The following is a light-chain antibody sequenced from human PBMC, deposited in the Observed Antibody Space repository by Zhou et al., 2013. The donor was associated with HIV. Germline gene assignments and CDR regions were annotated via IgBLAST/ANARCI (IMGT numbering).Light chain of an antibody. J-gene: IGKJ2*01. CDR2: AAS. Sequence: AIQMTQSPSSLSASIGDRVSITCRASQDIRDDLAWYQQKPGTVPKLLIYAASTLQSGVPSRFSGYGSGTDFTLTINGLRPEDFATYYCLHDNNYPRTFGQGDQAGDQT. CDR3: LHDNNYPRT. V-gene: IGKV1-6*01. CDR1: QDIRDD.